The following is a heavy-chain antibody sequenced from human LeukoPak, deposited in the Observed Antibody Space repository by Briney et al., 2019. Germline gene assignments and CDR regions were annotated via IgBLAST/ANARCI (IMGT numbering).Heavy chain of an antibody. J-gene: IGHJ3*02. CDR3: AKDIYSTSSGAFDI. CDR1: GFTFDDYA. D-gene: IGHD6-6*01. Sequence: GRSLRLSCAASGFTFDDYAMHWVRQAPGKGLEWVSGISWNSGSIGYADSVKGRFTISRDNAKNSLYLQMNSLRAEDMALYYCAKDIYSTSSGAFDIWGQGTMVTVSS. V-gene: IGHV3-9*03. CDR2: ISWNSGSI.